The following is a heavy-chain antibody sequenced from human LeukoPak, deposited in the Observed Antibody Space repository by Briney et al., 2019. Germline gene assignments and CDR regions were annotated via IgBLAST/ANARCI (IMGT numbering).Heavy chain of an antibody. Sequence: PSETLSLTCTVSGGSINNYYWSWIRQPAGKGLEWIGRIYTSGSTNYNPSLKSRVTMSVDTSKKQFSLKLSSVTAADTAVYYCATEVYSSGWYKNWGQGTLVTVSS. J-gene: IGHJ4*02. CDR3: ATEVYSSGWYKN. V-gene: IGHV4-4*07. CDR1: GGSINNYY. D-gene: IGHD6-19*01. CDR2: IYTSGST.